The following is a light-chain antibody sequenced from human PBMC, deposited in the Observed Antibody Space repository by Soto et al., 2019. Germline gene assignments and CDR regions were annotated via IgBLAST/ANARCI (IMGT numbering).Light chain of an antibody. V-gene: IGLV2-23*01. CDR3: CSYAGGTSVI. Sequence: QPALTQPASVSGSPGQSLTISCTGTSSDVGRYSLVSWYQQHPGKAPKLIIYEDVERPSGVSYRFSGSKSGNTASLTISGLQTEDEADYYCCSYAGGTSVIFGGGTKLTVL. J-gene: IGLJ2*01. CDR2: EDV. CDR1: SSDVGRYSL.